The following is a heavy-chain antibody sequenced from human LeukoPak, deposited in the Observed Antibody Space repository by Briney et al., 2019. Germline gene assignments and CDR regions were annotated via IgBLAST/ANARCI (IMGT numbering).Heavy chain of an antibody. Sequence: QTGGSLRLSCVASGFTFSGSAVHWVRQSSGKGLEWVGHIDKKDNLYATAYAESVKGRFTISRDDSKDTAFLHMDSLKTEDTALYYCTRDRGTYNWFDPWGQGTLVTVSS. J-gene: IGHJ5*02. CDR2: IDKKDNLYAT. D-gene: IGHD2-15*01. CDR3: TRDRGTYNWFDP. CDR1: GFTFSGSA. V-gene: IGHV3-73*01.